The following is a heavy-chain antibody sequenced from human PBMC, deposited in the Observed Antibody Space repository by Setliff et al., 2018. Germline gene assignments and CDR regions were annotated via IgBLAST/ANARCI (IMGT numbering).Heavy chain of an antibody. CDR3: ARDRDIVVALDSIGASSLGDY. J-gene: IGHJ4*02. Sequence: ASVKVSCKASGYTLTNYYMHWVRQAPGQGLEWMGIINPSGGLTRYAQKFQGRVTMTRDTSTSTVYMEVISLRSEDTAVYYCARDRDIVVALDSIGASSLGDYWGQGTLVTVSS. D-gene: IGHD2-15*01. CDR2: INPSGGLT. CDR1: GYTLTNYY. V-gene: IGHV1-46*01.